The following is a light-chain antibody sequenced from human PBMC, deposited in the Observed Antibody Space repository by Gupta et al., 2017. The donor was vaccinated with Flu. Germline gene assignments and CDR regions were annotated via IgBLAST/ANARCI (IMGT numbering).Light chain of an antibody. CDR3: QSYDISLSTVV. CDR2: ENV. V-gene: IGLV1-40*01. J-gene: IGLJ2*01. Sequence: QSVLTQPPSVSGAPGQTVTISCTGSSSNIGTHYDVQWYQQLPGTAPKLRIYENVNRHSGVPDRFFGSKPGTSASLAITGLQAEDEADYDCQSYDISLSTVVFGGGTKLTVL. CDR1: SSNIGTHYD.